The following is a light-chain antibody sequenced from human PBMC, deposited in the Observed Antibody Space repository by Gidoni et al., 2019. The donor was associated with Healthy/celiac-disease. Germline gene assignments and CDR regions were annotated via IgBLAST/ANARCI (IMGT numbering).Light chain of an antibody. V-gene: IGKV3-11*01. CDR1: QSVSSY. J-gene: IGKJ4*01. CDR3: QQRSNWLT. CDR2: DAS. Sequence: DIEMTQSPSTLSLSPGESATLSCRASQSVSSYLAWYQQKPGQAPRLLIYDASNRATGIPARFSGSGSGTDFTLTISSLEPEDFAVYYCQQRSNWLTFGGGTKVEIK.